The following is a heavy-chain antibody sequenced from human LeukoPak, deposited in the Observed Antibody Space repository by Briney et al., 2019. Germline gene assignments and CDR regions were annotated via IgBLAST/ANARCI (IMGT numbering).Heavy chain of an antibody. CDR3: ARQMATSTSMPFDY. CDR2: IYYSGST. V-gene: IGHV4-31*03. Sequence: KPSETLSLTCSVSGGSITSGAHYWTWIRQHPGKGLEWIGYIYYSGSTYYNPSLKSRVTISVDTSKNQFSLKLSSVTAADTAVYYCARQMATSTSMPFDYWGQGTLVTVSS. D-gene: IGHD5-24*01. J-gene: IGHJ4*02. CDR1: GGSITSGAHY.